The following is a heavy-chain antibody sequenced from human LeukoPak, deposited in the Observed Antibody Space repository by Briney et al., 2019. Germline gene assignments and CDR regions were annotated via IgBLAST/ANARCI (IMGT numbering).Heavy chain of an antibody. Sequence: PSETLSLTCTVSGGSISGFYWNWIRQPPGKGLEWIGYVYYSGNTNYNPSLKSRVTISLDTSKNQFSLKLRSVTAADTAVYYCARDRIPLRSIAAAGTPEGYWGQGTLVTVSS. J-gene: IGHJ4*02. V-gene: IGHV4-59*01. CDR2: VYYSGNT. CDR3: ARDRIPLRSIAAAGTPEGY. D-gene: IGHD6-13*01. CDR1: GGSISGFY.